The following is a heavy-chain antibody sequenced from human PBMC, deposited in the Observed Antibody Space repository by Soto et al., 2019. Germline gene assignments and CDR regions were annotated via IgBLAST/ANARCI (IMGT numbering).Heavy chain of an antibody. CDR1: GFTFSSYV. CDR2: INGSGDTT. D-gene: IGHD6-19*01. J-gene: IGHJ4*02. V-gene: IGHV3-23*01. Sequence: GGSLRLSCAASGFTFSSYVMSWVRQTPGKRLEWVSGINGSGDTTYYTDSVKGRFTITRDNSKNTLYLQMNSLRADDTAVYYCAKDYGSGWSVDYWGQGALVTVSS. CDR3: AKDYGSGWSVDY.